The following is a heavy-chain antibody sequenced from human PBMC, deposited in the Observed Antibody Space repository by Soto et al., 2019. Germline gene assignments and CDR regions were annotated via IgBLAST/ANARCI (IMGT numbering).Heavy chain of an antibody. CDR3: AREGYYYDSSGYYSNYFDY. CDR1: GFTFSSYW. D-gene: IGHD3-22*01. CDR2: IKQDGSEK. Sequence: ESGGGLVQPGGSLRLSCAASGFTFSSYWMSWVRQAPGKGLEWVANIKQDGSEKYYVDSVKGRFTISRDNAKNSLYLQMNSLRAEDTAVYYCAREGYYYDSSGYYSNYFDYWGQGTLVTVSS. V-gene: IGHV3-7*01. J-gene: IGHJ4*02.